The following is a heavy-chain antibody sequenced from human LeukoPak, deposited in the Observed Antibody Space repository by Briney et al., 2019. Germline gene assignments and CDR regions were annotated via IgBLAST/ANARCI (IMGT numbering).Heavy chain of an antibody. J-gene: IGHJ4*02. CDR3: ARQVVAVAGTGYFDY. Sequence: SETLSLTCTVSGVSIRSSSYYWGWIRQPPGKELEWIGSIYYSGSTYYNASLKSRGTISVDTSKNQFSLKLNSVTAADTAVYFCARQVVAVAGTGYFDYWGQGTLVTVST. CDR1: GVSIRSSSYY. CDR2: IYYSGST. V-gene: IGHV4-39*01. D-gene: IGHD6-19*01.